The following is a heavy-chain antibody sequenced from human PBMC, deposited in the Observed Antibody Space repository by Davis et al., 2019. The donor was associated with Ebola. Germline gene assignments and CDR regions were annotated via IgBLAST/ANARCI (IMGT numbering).Heavy chain of an antibody. J-gene: IGHJ3*02. CDR2: ISGSGGST. CDR1: GFTSSSYA. V-gene: IGHV3-23*01. CDR3: AKDKNYDFWSGYPHDAFDI. D-gene: IGHD3-3*01. Sequence: PGGSLRPSCAAFGFTSSSYATSWVRQAPGKGLEWVSAISGSGGSTYYADSVKGRFTISRDNSKNTLYLQMNSLRAEDTAIYYCAKDKNYDFWSGYPHDAFDIWGQGTMVTVSS.